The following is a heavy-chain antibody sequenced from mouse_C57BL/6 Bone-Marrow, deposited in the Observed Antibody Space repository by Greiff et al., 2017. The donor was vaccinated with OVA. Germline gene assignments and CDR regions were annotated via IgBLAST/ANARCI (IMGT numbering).Heavy chain of an antibody. CDR3: ARQTNYGYNDY. V-gene: IGHV1-52*01. D-gene: IGHD1-2*01. J-gene: IGHJ2*02. CDR2: IDPYDSET. CDR1: GYTFTSYC. Sequence: VQLQQPGAELVRPGSSVKLSCKASGYTFTSYCMHWVKQRPLQGLEWIGNIDPYDSETHYNQKFKDKATLTVDKSTSTAYMQLSSLTSEDSAVYYCARQTNYGYNDYWGQGTSLTVSS.